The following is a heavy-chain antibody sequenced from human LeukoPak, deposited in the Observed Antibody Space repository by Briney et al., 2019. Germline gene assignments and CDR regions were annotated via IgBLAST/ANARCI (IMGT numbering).Heavy chain of an antibody. D-gene: IGHD3-3*01. CDR3: AKEVTYYDFWSGPFDY. Sequence: GGSLRLSCAASGFTFSSYAMSWVRQAPGKGLEWVSDISGSGGSTYYADSVKGRFTISRDSSKNTLYLQMNSLRAEDTAVYYCAKEVTYYDFWSGPFDYWGQGTLVTVSS. CDR1: GFTFSSYA. J-gene: IGHJ4*02. CDR2: ISGSGGST. V-gene: IGHV3-23*01.